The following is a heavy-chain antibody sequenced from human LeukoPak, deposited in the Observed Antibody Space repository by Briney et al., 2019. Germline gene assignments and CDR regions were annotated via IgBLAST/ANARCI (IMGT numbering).Heavy chain of an antibody. D-gene: IGHD5-24*01. CDR3: ARGIGWPYFDY. V-gene: IGHV6-1*01. Sequence: SQTLSLTCAISGDSASRTNIAWNWIRQSPSRGLEWLGRTYYRPKWYNDYAVSVQSRIIINPDTSKNQFSLQLNSVTPEDTAVYYCARGIGWPYFDYWGQGTLVTVSS. J-gene: IGHJ4*02. CDR2: TYYRPKWYN. CDR1: GDSASRTNIA.